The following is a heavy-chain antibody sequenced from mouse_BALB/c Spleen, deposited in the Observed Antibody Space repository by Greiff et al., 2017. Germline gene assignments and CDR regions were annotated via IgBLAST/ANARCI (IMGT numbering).Heavy chain of an antibody. Sequence: VQLQQPGAELVKPGASVKLSCKASGYTFTSYWMHWVKQRPGQGLEWIGEIDPSDSYTNYNQKFKGKATLTVDKSSSTAYMQLSSLTSEDSAVYYCARPYDYLWFDYWGQGTTLTVSS. CDR2: IDPSDSYT. V-gene: IGHV1-69*02. J-gene: IGHJ2*01. CDR3: ARPYDYLWFDY. CDR1: GYTFTSYW. D-gene: IGHD2-4*01.